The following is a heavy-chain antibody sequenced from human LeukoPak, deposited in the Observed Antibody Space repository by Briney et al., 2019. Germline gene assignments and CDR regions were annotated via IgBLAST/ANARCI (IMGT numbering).Heavy chain of an antibody. CDR2: IIPIFGTA. Sequence: SVKVSCKASGGTFSSYAISWVRQAPGQGLEWMGRIIPIFGTANYAQKFQGRVMVTTDESTSTAYMELSSLRSEDTAVYYCASFLGGEANSDAFDIWGQGTMVTVSS. V-gene: IGHV1-69*05. CDR1: GGTFSSYA. D-gene: IGHD2-21*01. J-gene: IGHJ3*02. CDR3: ASFLGGEANSDAFDI.